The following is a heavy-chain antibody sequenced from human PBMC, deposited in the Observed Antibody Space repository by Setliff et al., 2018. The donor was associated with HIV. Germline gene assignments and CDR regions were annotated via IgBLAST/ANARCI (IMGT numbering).Heavy chain of an antibody. D-gene: IGHD3-3*01. CDR2: INTNTGNP. J-gene: IGHJ4*02. Sequence: ASVKVSCKASGYTFNNYAMNWVRQAPGQGLELMGWINTNTGNPTYAQGFTGRVVFSLDTSVSTAYLQISSLKAEDTAVYFCARDLKRPNSNFWGGYPIPFDSWGQGTLVTVSS. CDR3: ARDLKRPNSNFWGGYPIPFDS. V-gene: IGHV7-4-1*02. CDR1: GYTFNNYA.